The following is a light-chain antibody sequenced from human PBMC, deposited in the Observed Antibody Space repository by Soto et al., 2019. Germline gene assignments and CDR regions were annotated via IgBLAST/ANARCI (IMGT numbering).Light chain of an antibody. J-gene: IGLJ2*01. CDR1: SGDVGNYDF. CDR3: SSYTVSNVL. CDR2: EGS. V-gene: IGLV2-14*02. Sequence: QSALTQPASVSGSPGQSITISCTGTSGDVGNYDFVSWYQQHPGKAPKLMIYEGSKRPSGISYRFSGSKSGNTASLTISGLQAEDEADYYCSSYTVSNVLFGGGTQLTVL.